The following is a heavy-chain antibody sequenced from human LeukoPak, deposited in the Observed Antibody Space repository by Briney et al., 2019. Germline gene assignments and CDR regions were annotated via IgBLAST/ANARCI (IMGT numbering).Heavy chain of an antibody. V-gene: IGHV3-9*01. CDR2: ITWNSGGT. J-gene: IGHJ3*02. Sequence: PGGSLRLSCVASGFTFDDSAMHWVRQVVGKGLEWVSGITWNSGGTAYADSVKGRFTISRDYSKNSLYLQMNTLRVEDTALYYCVRRSENYNFDIWGQGTLVTVSS. D-gene: IGHD1-7*01. CDR3: VRRSENYNFDI. CDR1: GFTFDDSA.